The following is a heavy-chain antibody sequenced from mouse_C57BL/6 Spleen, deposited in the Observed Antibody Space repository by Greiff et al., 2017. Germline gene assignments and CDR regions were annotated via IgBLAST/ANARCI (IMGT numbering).Heavy chain of an antibody. Sequence: EVQLQQSGPELVKPGASVKMSCKASGYTFTDYNMHWVKQSHGKSLEWIGYINPNNGGTSYNQKFKGKATLTVNKSSSTAYMELRSLTSEDSAVYYCAREDYYSNYEVAYWGQGTLVTVSA. V-gene: IGHV1-22*01. CDR1: GYTFTDYN. D-gene: IGHD2-5*01. CDR3: AREDYYSNYEVAY. CDR2: INPNNGGT. J-gene: IGHJ3*01.